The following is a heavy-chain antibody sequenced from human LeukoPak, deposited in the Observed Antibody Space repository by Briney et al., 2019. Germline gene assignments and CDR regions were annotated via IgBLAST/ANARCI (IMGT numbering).Heavy chain of an antibody. D-gene: IGHD6-19*01. CDR3: ATPAIAVTGVY. CDR1: GFTFSSYS. CDR2: ISGSDGST. J-gene: IGHJ4*02. V-gene: IGHV3-23*01. Sequence: GGSLRLSCAASGFTFSSYSLNWVRQAPGKGLEWVSAISGSDGSTYHADSVKGRFTISRDNSKNTLYLQMNSLRAEDTAVYYCATPAIAVTGVYWGQGTLVTVSS.